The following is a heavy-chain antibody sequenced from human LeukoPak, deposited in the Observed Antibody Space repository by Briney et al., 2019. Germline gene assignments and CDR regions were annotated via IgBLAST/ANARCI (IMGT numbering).Heavy chain of an antibody. CDR1: GGSISSGSYY. Sequence: PSETLSLTCTVSGGSISSGSYYWSWIRQPPGKGLEWIGYIYYSGSTNYNPSLKSRVTISVDTSKNQFSLKLSSVTAADTAVYYCARGATRWDFQHWGQGTLVTVSS. D-gene: IGHD4-23*01. CDR2: IYYSGST. J-gene: IGHJ1*01. CDR3: ARGATRWDFQH. V-gene: IGHV4-61*01.